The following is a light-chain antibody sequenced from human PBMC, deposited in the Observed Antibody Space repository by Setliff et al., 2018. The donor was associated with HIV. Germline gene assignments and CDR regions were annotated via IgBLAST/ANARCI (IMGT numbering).Light chain of an antibody. J-gene: IGLJ1*01. CDR3: CSYVGSYTNYV. Sequence: QSVLTQPASVSGSPGQSITISCTGTSSDVGNYNLVSWYQQYPGQAPKVMIYDVTKRPSGVPDRFSGSKSGNTASLTISGLQAEDEADYYCCSYVGSYTNYVFGTGTKVTVL. CDR1: SSDVGNYNL. V-gene: IGLV2-11*01. CDR2: DVT.